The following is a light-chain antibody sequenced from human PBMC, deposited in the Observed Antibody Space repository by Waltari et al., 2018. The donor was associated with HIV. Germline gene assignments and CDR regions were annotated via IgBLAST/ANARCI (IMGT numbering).Light chain of an antibody. CDR1: SSNIGSNY. Sequence: QSVLTQPPSASGTPGQRVAISCSGSSSNIGSNYVYWYQQLPGTAPKVLYRSNQRPSGVPDRFAGSKSGTSASLASSALRSEDEADYYCATWDDSLSGPVFGGGTKLTVL. V-gene: IGLV1-47*01. CDR2: RSN. CDR3: ATWDDSLSGPV. J-gene: IGLJ3*02.